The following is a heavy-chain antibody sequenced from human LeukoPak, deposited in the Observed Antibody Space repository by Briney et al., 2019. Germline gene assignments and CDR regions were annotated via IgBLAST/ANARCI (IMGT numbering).Heavy chain of an antibody. V-gene: IGHV4-38-2*01. CDR3: ASRGYDFWSGYYRNFDY. D-gene: IGHD3-3*01. CDR1: GYSISSGCY. CDR2: IYHSGST. Sequence: PSETLSLTCAVSGYSISSGCYWGWIRQPPGKGLEWIGSIYHSGSTYYNPSLKSRVTISVDTSKNQFSLKLSSVTAADTAVYYCASRGYDFWSGYYRNFDYWGQGTLVTVSS. J-gene: IGHJ4*02.